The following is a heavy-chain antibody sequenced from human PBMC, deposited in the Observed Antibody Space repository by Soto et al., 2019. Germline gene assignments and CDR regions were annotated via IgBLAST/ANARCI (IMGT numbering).Heavy chain of an antibody. CDR1: GFTFSSYA. V-gene: IGHV3-23*01. Sequence: GGSLRLSCAASGFTFSSYAMSWVRQAPGKGLEWVSAISGSGGSTYYADSVKGRFTISRDNSKNTLYLQMNSLRAEDTAVYYCAKGGYCSSTSCYTGYYYYGMDVWGQGTTVTVS. CDR3: AKGGYCSSTSCYTGYYYYGMDV. D-gene: IGHD2-2*02. CDR2: ISGSGGST. J-gene: IGHJ6*02.